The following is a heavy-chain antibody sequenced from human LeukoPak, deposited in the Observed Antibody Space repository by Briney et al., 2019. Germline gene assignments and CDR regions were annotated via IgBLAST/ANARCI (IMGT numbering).Heavy chain of an antibody. CDR3: ARDGDYYDSSGYYYVGGTLGY. CDR2: ISSSGSTI. Sequence: GGSLRLSCAASGFTFSDYYMSWIRQAPGKGLEWVSYISSSGSTIYYADSVKGRFTVSRDNAKNSLYLQMNSLRAEDTAVYYCARDGDYYDSSGYYYVGGTLGYWGQGTLVTVSS. J-gene: IGHJ4*02. CDR1: GFTFSDYY. V-gene: IGHV3-11*04. D-gene: IGHD3-22*01.